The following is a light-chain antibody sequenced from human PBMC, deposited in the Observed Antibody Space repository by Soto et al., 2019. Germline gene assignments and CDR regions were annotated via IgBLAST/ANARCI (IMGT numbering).Light chain of an antibody. CDR1: SSNIGSNT. J-gene: IGLJ2*01. Sequence: QSVLTQPPSVSGTPGQRVTISCSGSSSNIGSNTVNWYQQLPGTAPKLLIYSNNQRPSGVPDRFSGSKSGTSASLAISGLQSEDEADYYCAAWDDSLNVVVFGGGTKVTVL. CDR2: SNN. V-gene: IGLV1-44*01. CDR3: AAWDDSLNVVV.